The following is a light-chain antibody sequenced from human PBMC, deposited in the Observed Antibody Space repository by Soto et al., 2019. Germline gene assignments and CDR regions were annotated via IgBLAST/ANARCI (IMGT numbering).Light chain of an antibody. CDR2: RAS. CDR1: QTISSSF. V-gene: IGKV3-20*01. Sequence: EIVLTQSPGTLSLSPGERATLSCRASQTISSSFLAWYQQKPGQAPRLLNYRASRRAPGIPDRFSGSGSWTDFTLTVSRLEADDFAVYYCHQFVSSPLDTFGPGTKVEIK. CDR3: HQFVSSPLDT. J-gene: IGKJ3*01.